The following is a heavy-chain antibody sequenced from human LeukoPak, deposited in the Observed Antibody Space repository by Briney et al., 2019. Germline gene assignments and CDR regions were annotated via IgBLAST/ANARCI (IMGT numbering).Heavy chain of an antibody. Sequence: PSETLSLTCAVYGGSFSGYYWSWIRQPAGKGLEWIGRIYTSGSTNYNPSLKSRVTMSVDTSKNQFSLKLSSVTAADTAVYYCAREAYGGYFDLWGRGTLVTVSS. CDR3: AREAYGGYFDL. D-gene: IGHD4-17*01. CDR2: IYTSGST. V-gene: IGHV4-4*07. CDR1: GGSFSGYY. J-gene: IGHJ2*01.